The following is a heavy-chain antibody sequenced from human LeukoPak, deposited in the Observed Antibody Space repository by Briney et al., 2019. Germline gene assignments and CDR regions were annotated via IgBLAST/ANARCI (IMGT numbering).Heavy chain of an antibody. CDR3: AKRSYTVMIYYYYYMDV. CDR1: GFTLSNSG. CDR2: ISGDCDIT. D-gene: IGHD4-17*01. V-gene: IGHV3-23*01. Sequence: GGSLRLSCAASGFTLSNSGIAWVRQAPGQGLELASFISGDCDITYYADSVKGRFTISRDNSKNTLYLQMTNLRADDTAIYYCAKRSYTVMIYYYYYMDVWGKGTTVTISS. J-gene: IGHJ6*03.